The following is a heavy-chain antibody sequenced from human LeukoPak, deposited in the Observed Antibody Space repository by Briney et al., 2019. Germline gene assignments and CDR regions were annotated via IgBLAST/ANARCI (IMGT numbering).Heavy chain of an antibody. CDR3: ARQKLRGYSYGGGFDY. Sequence: SETLSLTCAVYGGSFSGYYWSWIRQPPGKGLEWIGEINHSGSTNYNPSLKSRVTISVDTSKNQFSLKLSSVTAADTAVYYCARQKLRGYSYGGGFDYWGQGTLVTVSS. J-gene: IGHJ4*02. D-gene: IGHD5-18*01. CDR1: GGSFSGYY. V-gene: IGHV4-34*01. CDR2: INHSGST.